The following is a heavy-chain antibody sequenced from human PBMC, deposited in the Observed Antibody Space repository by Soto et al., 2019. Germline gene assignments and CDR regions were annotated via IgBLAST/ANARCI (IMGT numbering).Heavy chain of an antibody. V-gene: IGHV4-30-4*01. D-gene: IGHD5-12*01. CDR1: GGSISSSDYY. CDR2: IYYSGST. J-gene: IGHJ4*02. CDR3: ASLEMATTTFDS. Sequence: QVQLQESGPGLVKPSQTLSLTCTVSGGSISSSDYYWSWIRQPPGKGLEWIGYIYYSGSTYCNPSLKSRXXIXVXXSRNQFSLYLSSVTAADTAVYYCASLEMATTTFDSWGQGTLVTVSS.